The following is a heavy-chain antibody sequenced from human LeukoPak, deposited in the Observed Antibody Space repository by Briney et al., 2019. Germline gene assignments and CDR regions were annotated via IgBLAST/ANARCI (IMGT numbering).Heavy chain of an antibody. J-gene: IGHJ5*02. CDR3: AIGGITMVRGVIITNWFDL. V-gene: IGHV1-24*01. Sequence: ASVKVSCKVSGYTLTELSMHWVRQAPGKGLEWMGGFDPEDGETIYAQKFQGRVTMTEDTSTDTAYMELSGLRSEDTAVYYCAIGGITMVRGVIITNWFDLWGQGTLVTVSS. D-gene: IGHD3-10*01. CDR1: GYTLTELS. CDR2: FDPEDGET.